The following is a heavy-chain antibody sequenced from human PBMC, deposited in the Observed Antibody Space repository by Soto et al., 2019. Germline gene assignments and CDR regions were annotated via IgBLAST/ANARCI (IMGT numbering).Heavy chain of an antibody. J-gene: IGHJ4*02. CDR2: IYYSGMT. CDR3: ARDSSGPGYSYGKFDY. V-gene: IGHV4-31*03. D-gene: IGHD5-18*01. Sequence: SETLSLTCTVSGVSVSTGGCFWTWIRQHPGKGLEWIGNIYYSGMTYYNPSLRGRVSISLDPSESQFSLKLNSVTAAGTAVYYCARDSSGPGYSYGKFDYWGQGALVTVSS. CDR1: GVSVSTGGCF.